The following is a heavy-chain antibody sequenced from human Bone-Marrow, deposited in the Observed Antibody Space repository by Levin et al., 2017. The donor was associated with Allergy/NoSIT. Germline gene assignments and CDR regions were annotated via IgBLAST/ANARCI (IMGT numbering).Heavy chain of an antibody. V-gene: IGHV4-31*03. CDR3: ARWVAASDYFDY. CDR2: IYYSGST. D-gene: IGHD2-15*01. Sequence: SETLSLTCTVSGGSISSGGYYWSWIRQHPGKGLEWIGYIYYSGSTYYNPSLKSRVTISVDTSKNQFSLKLSSVTAADTAVYYCARWVAASDYFDYWGQGTLVTVSS. J-gene: IGHJ4*02. CDR1: GGSISSGGYY.